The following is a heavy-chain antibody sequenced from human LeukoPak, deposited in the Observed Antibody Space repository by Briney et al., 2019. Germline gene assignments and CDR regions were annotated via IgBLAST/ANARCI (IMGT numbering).Heavy chain of an antibody. CDR3: ARRLYSSSWSAFDI. D-gene: IGHD6-13*01. V-gene: IGHV4-59*01. J-gene: IGHJ3*02. CDR1: GGSISSYY. CDR2: IYYSGST. Sequence: SETLSLTCTVSGGSISSYYWSWIRRPPGKGLEWIGYIYYSGSTNYNPSLKSRVTISVDTSKNQFSLKLSSVTAADTAVYYCARRLYSSSWSAFDIWGQGTMVTVSS.